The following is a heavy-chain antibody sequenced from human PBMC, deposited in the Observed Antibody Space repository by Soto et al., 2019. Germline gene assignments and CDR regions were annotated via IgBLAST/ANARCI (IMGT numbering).Heavy chain of an antibody. CDR2: IRSKGYGGTT. J-gene: IGHJ6*02. Sequence: PGGSRRLSCTTFGFIFGDNAMSWVRQAPGKGLEWVGFIRSKGYGGTTDYAAYAKGRFTISRDDSRSIAYLQMNSLQTEDTAVYYCTRAGIDRTGTTHYYYGMDIWGQGTTVTVSS. CDR1: GFIFGDNA. V-gene: IGHV3-49*04. D-gene: IGHD1-1*01. CDR3: TRAGIDRTGTTHYYYGMDI.